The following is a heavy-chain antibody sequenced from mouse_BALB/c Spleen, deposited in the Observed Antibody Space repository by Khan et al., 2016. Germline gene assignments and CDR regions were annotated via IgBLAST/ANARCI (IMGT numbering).Heavy chain of an antibody. D-gene: IGHD1-1*01. Sequence: EVQLQESGPGLVKPSQSRSLTCTVTGYSITSDYAWNWIRQSPGNKLEWMGYISCSGSTSYNHSLKGRFSITRDTSKNQFFLQLTSVTTEDTATYNYARTWDYGNSYDMDYWGQGTSVTVSS. J-gene: IGHJ4*01. CDR2: ISCSGST. CDR3: ARTWDYGNSYDMDY. V-gene: IGHV3-2*02. CDR1: GYSITSDYA.